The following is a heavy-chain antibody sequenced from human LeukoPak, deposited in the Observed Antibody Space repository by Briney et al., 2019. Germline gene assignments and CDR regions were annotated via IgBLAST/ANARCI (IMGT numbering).Heavy chain of an antibody. CDR2: IKQDGSEK. D-gene: IGHD3-16*02. CDR3: ARLREITFGGVIGIDY. CDR1: GFPFRSYW. Sequence: GGSLRLSCAASGFPFRSYWMSWVRQAPGKGLEWVANIKQDGSEKYYVDSVKGRFTISRDNAKNSLYLQMNSLRAEDTAVYYCARLREITFGGVIGIDYWGQGTLVTVSS. J-gene: IGHJ4*02. V-gene: IGHV3-7*01.